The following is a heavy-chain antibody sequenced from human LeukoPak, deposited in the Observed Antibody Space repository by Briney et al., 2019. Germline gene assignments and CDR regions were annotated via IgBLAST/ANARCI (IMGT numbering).Heavy chain of an antibody. CDR3: AREGSGVAGHFDY. D-gene: IGHD6-19*01. Sequence: GGSLRLSCAASGFTFSSYSMSWVRQAPGKGLECVSFITTTSSYAYYADSVKGRFTISRDNAKNSLYLQMNSLRAEDTAVYYCAREGSGVAGHFDYWGQGTLVTVSS. CDR1: GFTFSSYS. CDR2: ITTTSSYA. J-gene: IGHJ4*02. V-gene: IGHV3-21*01.